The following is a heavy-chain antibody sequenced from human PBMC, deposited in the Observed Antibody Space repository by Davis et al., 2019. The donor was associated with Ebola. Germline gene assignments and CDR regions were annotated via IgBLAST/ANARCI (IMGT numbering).Heavy chain of an antibody. CDR2: IIPIFGTA. CDR1: GGTFSSYA. Sequence: SVKVSCKASGGTFSSYAISWVRQAPGQGLEWMGGIIPIFGTANYAQKFQGRVTMTRDPSTSTVYMELSSLRSEDTAVYYCARDGDYYYGMDVWGQGTTVTVSS. J-gene: IGHJ6*02. V-gene: IGHV1-69*05. CDR3: ARDGDYYYGMDV. D-gene: IGHD3-3*01.